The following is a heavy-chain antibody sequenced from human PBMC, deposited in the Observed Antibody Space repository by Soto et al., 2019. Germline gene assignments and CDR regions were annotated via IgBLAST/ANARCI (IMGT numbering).Heavy chain of an antibody. CDR1: GGSISSGGYY. J-gene: IGHJ4*02. CDR3: ARDRFRGTAMVSSY. CDR2: IYYSGST. Sequence: SETLSLTCTVSGGSISSGGYYWSWIRQHPGKGLEWIGCIYYSGSTYYNPSLKSRVTISVDTSKNQFSLKLSSVTAADTAVYYCARDRFRGTAMVSSYWGQGTLVTVSS. D-gene: IGHD5-18*01. V-gene: IGHV4-31*03.